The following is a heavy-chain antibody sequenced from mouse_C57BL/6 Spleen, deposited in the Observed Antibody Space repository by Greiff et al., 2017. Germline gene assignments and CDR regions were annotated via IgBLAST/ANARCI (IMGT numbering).Heavy chain of an antibody. CDR3: ARDDYDYDGRFAY. CDR2: ISDGGSYT. J-gene: IGHJ3*01. D-gene: IGHD2-4*01. CDR1: GFTFSSYA. V-gene: IGHV5-4*01. Sequence: EVQVVESGGGLVKPGGSLKLSCAASGFTFSSYAMSWVRQTPEKRLEWVATISDGGSYTYYPDNVKGRFTISRDNAKNNLYLQMSHLKSEDTAMYYCARDDYDYDGRFAYWGQGTLVTVSA.